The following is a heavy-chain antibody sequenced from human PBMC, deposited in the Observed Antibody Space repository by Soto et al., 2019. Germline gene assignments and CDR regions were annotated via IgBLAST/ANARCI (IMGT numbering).Heavy chain of an antibody. CDR3: ARVGRYCSSTSCYGSLDY. Sequence: ASVKVSCKASGYTFTSYAMHWVRQAPGQRLEWMGWINAGNGNTKYSQKFQGRVTITRDTSASTAYMELSSLRSEDTAVYYCARVGRYCSSTSCYGSLDYWGQGTLVTVSS. J-gene: IGHJ4*02. V-gene: IGHV1-3*01. CDR1: GYTFTSYA. CDR2: INAGNGNT. D-gene: IGHD2-2*01.